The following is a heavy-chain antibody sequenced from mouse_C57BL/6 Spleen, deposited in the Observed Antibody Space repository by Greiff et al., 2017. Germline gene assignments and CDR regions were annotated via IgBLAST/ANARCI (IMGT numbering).Heavy chain of an antibody. CDR1: GYAFSSYW. D-gene: IGHD2-3*01. CDR3: ARWGGYYSYWYFDV. Sequence: QVHVKQSGAELVKPGASVKISCKASGYAFSSYWMNWVKQRPGKGLEWIGQIYPGDGDTNYNGKFKGKATLTADKSSSTAYMQLSSLTSEDSAVXVWARWGGYYSYWYFDVWGTGTTVTVSS. CDR2: IYPGDGDT. J-gene: IGHJ1*03. V-gene: IGHV1-80*01.